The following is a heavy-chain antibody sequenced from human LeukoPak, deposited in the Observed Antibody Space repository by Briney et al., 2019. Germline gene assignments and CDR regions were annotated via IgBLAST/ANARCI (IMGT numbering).Heavy chain of an antibody. CDR3: ARAGYYDSSGYELDY. J-gene: IGHJ4*02. V-gene: IGHV3-11*04. CDR2: LSSSGDTI. Sequence: PGGSLRLSCAASGFTFSDSYMTWIRQAPGKGLEWVSYLSSSGDTIYYADSVKGRFTISRDNAKNSLYLQMNSLRAEDTAVYYCARAGYYDSSGYELDYWGQGTRVTVSS. D-gene: IGHD3-22*01. CDR1: GFTFSDSY.